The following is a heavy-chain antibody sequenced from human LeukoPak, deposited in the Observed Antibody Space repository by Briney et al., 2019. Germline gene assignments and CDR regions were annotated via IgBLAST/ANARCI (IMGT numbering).Heavy chain of an antibody. CDR1: GYTFSNYG. D-gene: IGHD1-7*01. J-gene: IGHJ4*02. Sequence: ASVKVSCKASGYTFSNYGISWVRQAPGQGLEWMGWVSKYDRRTNYAQKLQGRVTMTTDTSTSTAYMELRSLRSDDTAVYYCARGNWNSRGLFDYWGQGTLVTVSS. CDR2: VSKYDRRT. CDR3: ARGNWNSRGLFDY. V-gene: IGHV1-18*04.